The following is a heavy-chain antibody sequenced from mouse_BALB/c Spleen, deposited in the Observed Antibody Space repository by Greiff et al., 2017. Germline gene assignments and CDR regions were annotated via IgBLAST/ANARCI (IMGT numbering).Heavy chain of an antibody. CDR3: ARDDNYYFDY. CDR2: ISDGGSYT. CDR1: GFTFSDYY. J-gene: IGHJ2*01. D-gene: IGHD1-3*01. Sequence: EVKLEESGGGLVKPGGSLKLSCAASGFTFSDYYMYWVRQTPEKRLEWVATISDGGSYTYYPDSVKGRFTISRDNAKNNLYLQMSSLKSEDTAMYYCARDDNYYFDYWGQGTTLTVSS. V-gene: IGHV5-4*02.